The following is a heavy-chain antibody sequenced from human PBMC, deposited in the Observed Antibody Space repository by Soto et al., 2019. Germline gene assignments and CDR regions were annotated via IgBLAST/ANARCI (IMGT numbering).Heavy chain of an antibody. D-gene: IGHD3-10*01. Sequence: QVQLVQSGAEVKKPGASVKVSCKASGYAFTSYFMHWVRQAPGQGLEWMGIINPSDRSTSYAPKSQATVTMARDTSTRTVYMEMSSLRSEDSSVYYCATTISLVRRVITWPIDYWGQGTLVTVSS. V-gene: IGHV1-46*01. CDR1: GYAFTSYF. CDR3: ATTISLVRRVITWPIDY. J-gene: IGHJ4*02. CDR2: INPSDRST.